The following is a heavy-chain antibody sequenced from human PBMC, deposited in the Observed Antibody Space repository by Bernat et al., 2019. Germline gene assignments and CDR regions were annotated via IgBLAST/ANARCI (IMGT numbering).Heavy chain of an antibody. CDR1: GFTFSCYA. Sequence: EVQLLESGGGLVQPGGSLRLSCAASGFTFSCYAMSWVRQAPGKGLEWVSAISGSGGSTYYADSVKGRFTISRDNSKNTLYLQMNSLRAEDTAVYYCAGLTMIVVAGGFDYWGQGTLVTVSS. V-gene: IGHV3-23*01. CDR2: ISGSGGST. D-gene: IGHD3-22*01. J-gene: IGHJ4*02. CDR3: AGLTMIVVAGGFDY.